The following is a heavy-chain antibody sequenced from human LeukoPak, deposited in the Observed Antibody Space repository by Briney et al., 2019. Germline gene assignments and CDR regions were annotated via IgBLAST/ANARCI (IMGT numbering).Heavy chain of an antibody. CDR3: AKDGDAYYYYGMDV. Sequence: PGRSLRLSCAASGFTFDDYAMHWVRQAPGKGLEWVLGISWNSGSIGYADSVKGRFTISRDNAKNSLYLQMNSLRAEDTALYYCAKDGDAYYYYGMDVWGQGTTVTVSS. V-gene: IGHV3-9*01. J-gene: IGHJ6*02. D-gene: IGHD3-10*01. CDR2: ISWNSGSI. CDR1: GFTFDDYA.